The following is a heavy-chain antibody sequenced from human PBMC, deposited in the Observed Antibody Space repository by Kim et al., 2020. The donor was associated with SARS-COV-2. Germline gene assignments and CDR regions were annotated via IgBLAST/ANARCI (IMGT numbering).Heavy chain of an antibody. D-gene: IGHD6-19*01. Sequence: SETLSLTCAVYGGSFSGYYWSWIRQPPGKGLEWIGEINHSGSTNYNPSLKSRVTISVDTSKNQFSLKLSSVTAADTAVYYCARGTRQWLSRLYYYYGDVWGKGTTVNVSS. CDR1: GGSFSGYY. CDR2: INHSGST. V-gene: IGHV4-34*01. J-gene: IGHJ6*03. CDR3: ARGTRQWLSRLYYYYGDV.